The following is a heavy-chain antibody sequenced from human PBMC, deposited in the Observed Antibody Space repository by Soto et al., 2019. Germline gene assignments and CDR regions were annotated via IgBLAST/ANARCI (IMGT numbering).Heavy chain of an antibody. CDR1: GFTFSSYA. Sequence: GGSLRLSCAASGFTFSSYAMHWVRQAPGKGLEYVSAISSNGGSTYYANSVKGRFTISRDNSKNTLYLQMGSLRAEDMAVYYCARGHVGSYFHHAFESDYWGQGTLVTVSS. V-gene: IGHV3-64*01. CDR2: ISSNGGST. J-gene: IGHJ4*02. CDR3: ARGHVGSYFHHAFESDY. D-gene: IGHD1-26*01.